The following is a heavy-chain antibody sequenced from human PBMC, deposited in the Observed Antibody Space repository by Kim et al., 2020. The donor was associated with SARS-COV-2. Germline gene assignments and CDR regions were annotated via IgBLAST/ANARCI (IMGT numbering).Heavy chain of an antibody. CDR1: GYSFVNYW. CDR2: VYGGDSDT. CDR3: ARRLGVYESRHPFDI. V-gene: IGHV5-51*01. Sequence: GESLKISCQASGYSFVNYWVGWVRQMPGKGLEWMGNVYGGDSDTTYSPSFRGQVTISADRSISTAYLQWNSLKASDTAMYYCARRLGVYESRHPFDIWGQGTMVTVSS. D-gene: IGHD5-12*01. J-gene: IGHJ3*02.